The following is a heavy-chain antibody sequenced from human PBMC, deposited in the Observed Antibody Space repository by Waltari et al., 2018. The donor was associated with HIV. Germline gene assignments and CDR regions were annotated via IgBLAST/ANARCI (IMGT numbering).Heavy chain of an antibody. J-gene: IGHJ4*02. V-gene: IGHV3-30*18. CDR2: ISFGGRRI. Sequence: QVQLVESGGGVGQPGKSLRLSCVGSGFTFSNYGMHWVRQAPGKGLDWVAVISFGGRRIYYADSVTGRFTISRDNSKNTLHLQMDSLTAEDPAVYYCVKEGWELLEFGYYFDSWGQGTLVTVSS. CDR1: GFTFSNYG. D-gene: IGHD3-3*02. CDR3: VKEGWELLEFGYYFDS.